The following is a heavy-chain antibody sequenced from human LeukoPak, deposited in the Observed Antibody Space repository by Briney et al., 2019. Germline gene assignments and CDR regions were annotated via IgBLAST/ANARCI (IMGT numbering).Heavy chain of an antibody. D-gene: IGHD2-2*01. CDR3: ARVLCSSTSCYPYFDY. V-gene: IGHV4-30-2*01. Sequence: SETLSLTCAVSGGSISSGGHSWSWIRQPPGKGLEWIGYIYHSGSTYYNPSLKSRVTISVDRSKNQFSLKLSSVTAADTAVYYCARVLCSSTSCYPYFDYWGQGTLVTVSS. J-gene: IGHJ4*02. CDR1: GGSISSGGHS. CDR2: IYHSGST.